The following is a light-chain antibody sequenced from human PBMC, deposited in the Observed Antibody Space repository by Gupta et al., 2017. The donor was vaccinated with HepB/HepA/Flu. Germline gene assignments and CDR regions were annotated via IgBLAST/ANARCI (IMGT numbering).Light chain of an antibody. Sequence: QSALPQPASVSGSPGQSITISCTGTSSDVGGFNYVSWFQQHPGEAPKLMIYDVTNRPSGVSDRFSGSKSGNTASLTISGLQAEDEADYYCNSYTSDITHVFGSGTKVTVL. CDR1: SSDVGGFNY. J-gene: IGLJ1*01. CDR3: NSYTSDITHV. CDR2: DVT. V-gene: IGLV2-14*01.